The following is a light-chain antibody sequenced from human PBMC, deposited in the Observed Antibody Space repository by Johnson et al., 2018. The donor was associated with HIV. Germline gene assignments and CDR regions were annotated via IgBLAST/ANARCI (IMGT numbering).Light chain of an antibody. CDR1: SSNIGNKY. J-gene: IGLJ1*01. Sequence: QSVFTQPPSVSAAPRQKVTISCSGSSSNIGNKYVFWYQQLPGTAPKLLIYDNTKRPSGIPDRFSGSKSGTSATLGITGLQPGDEADYYCGTWDSSLSAGEVFGTGTKVTVL. V-gene: IGLV1-51*01. CDR2: DNT. CDR3: GTWDSSLSAGEV.